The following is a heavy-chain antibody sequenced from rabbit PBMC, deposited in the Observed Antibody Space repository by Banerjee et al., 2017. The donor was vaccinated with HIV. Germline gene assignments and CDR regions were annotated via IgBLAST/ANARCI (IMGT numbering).Heavy chain of an antibody. J-gene: IGHJ4*01. Sequence: QEQLEESGGDLVKPEGSLTLTCTASGFSFSSSYRICWVRQAPGKGLEWIACIGAGNTENTRHASWVNGRFTISKTSSTTVTLQMTSLTAADTATYFCARSASSNYYDYGDSLDLWGQGTLVTDS. CDR1: GFSFSSSYR. V-gene: IGHV1S45*01. CDR2: IGAGNTENT. D-gene: IGHD2-1*01. CDR3: ARSASSNYYDYGDSLDL.